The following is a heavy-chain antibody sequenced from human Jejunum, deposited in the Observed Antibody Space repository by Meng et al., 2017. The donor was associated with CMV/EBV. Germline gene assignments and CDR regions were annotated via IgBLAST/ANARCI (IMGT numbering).Heavy chain of an antibody. CDR1: GFTFNNYW. V-gene: IGHV3-74*01. Sequence: SGFTFNNYWMHWVRQAPGKGLVWVSRINGDGSSANYGDSVKGRFTTSRDNAKNTLYLQMNSLRGEDTAVYYCTRDPNQLVLEYFQHWGQGTPVTVSS. J-gene: IGHJ1*01. CDR2: INGDGSSA. D-gene: IGHD1-14*01. CDR3: TRDPNQLVLEYFQH.